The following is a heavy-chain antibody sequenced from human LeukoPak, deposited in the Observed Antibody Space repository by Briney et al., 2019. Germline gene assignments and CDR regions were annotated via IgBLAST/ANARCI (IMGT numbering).Heavy chain of an antibody. V-gene: IGHV3-48*02. CDR3: ARATSVTRPPKGMDV. CDR1: GFTFSSYS. D-gene: IGHD4-11*01. Sequence: GGSLRLSCAASGFTFSSYSMNWVRQAPGKGLEWVSYISSSSSTIYYADSVKGRFTISRDNAKNSLYLQMNSLRDEDTAVYCCARATSVTRPPKGMDVWGQGTTVTVSS. CDR2: ISSSSSTI. J-gene: IGHJ6*02.